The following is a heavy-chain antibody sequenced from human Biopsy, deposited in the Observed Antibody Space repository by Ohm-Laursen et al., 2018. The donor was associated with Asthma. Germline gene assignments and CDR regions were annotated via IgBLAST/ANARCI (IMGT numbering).Heavy chain of an antibody. Sequence: GTLSLTCTVSGASIRGSGSYWAWIRQAPGKGPEWIGTTHYSGSTFYKPSLRSRVTMPLDPSTNHFSLRLRSVTATDTAVYYCASPVNRAFGGYEWAAVFDYWGQGILVTVSS. CDR1: GASIRGSGSY. J-gene: IGHJ4*02. D-gene: IGHD5-12*01. V-gene: IGHV4-39*01. CDR2: THYSGST. CDR3: ASPVNRAFGGYEWAAVFDY.